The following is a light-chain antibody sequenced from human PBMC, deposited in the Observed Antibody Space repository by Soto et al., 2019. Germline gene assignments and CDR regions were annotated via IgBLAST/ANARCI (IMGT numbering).Light chain of an antibody. J-gene: IGKJ1*01. V-gene: IGKV3D-7*01. CDR2: GAS. CDR3: QQYNIWPQT. CDR1: QSVSSSY. Sequence: PGERVTLSCRASQSVSSSYLTWYQQKPGQAPRLLIYGASTRATGIPARFSGSGSGTDFTLTISSLQPEDFAVYYCQQYNIWPQTFGQGTKVDIK.